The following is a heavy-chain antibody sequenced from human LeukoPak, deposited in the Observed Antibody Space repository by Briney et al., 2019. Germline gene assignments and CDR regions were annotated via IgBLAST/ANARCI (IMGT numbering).Heavy chain of an antibody. V-gene: IGHV7-4-1*02. Sequence: GASVKVSCKASGYTFTSYGISWVRQAPGQGLEWMGWINTNTGNPTYAQGFTGRFVFSLDTSVSTAYLQISSLKAEDTAVYYCARAPSTDYGDYDFDYWGQGTLVTVSS. CDR2: INTNTGNP. CDR3: ARAPSTDYGDYDFDY. D-gene: IGHD4-17*01. J-gene: IGHJ4*02. CDR1: GYTFTSYG.